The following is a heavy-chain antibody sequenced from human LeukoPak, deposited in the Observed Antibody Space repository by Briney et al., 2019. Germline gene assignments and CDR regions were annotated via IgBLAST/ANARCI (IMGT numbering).Heavy chain of an antibody. CDR1: GYTLTELS. CDR2: FDPEDGET. D-gene: IGHD3-10*01. J-gene: IGHJ4*02. V-gene: IGHV1-24*01. Sequence: ASVKVSCKVSGYTLTELSMHWVRQAPGKGLEWMGGFDPEDGETIYAQKFQGRVTMTEDTSTDTAYMELSSLRSDDTAVYYCARGWYYYGSGDPIPCDYWGQGTLVTVSS. CDR3: ARGWYYYGSGDPIPCDY.